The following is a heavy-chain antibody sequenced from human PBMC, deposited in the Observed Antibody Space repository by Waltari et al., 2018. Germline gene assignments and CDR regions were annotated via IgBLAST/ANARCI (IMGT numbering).Heavy chain of an antibody. J-gene: IGHJ4*02. D-gene: IGHD6-25*01. CDR2: IYHTGSS. CDR3: AEEGNTTAGLFDS. Sequence: QVQLRESGPGLVRSSETLSLTCTVSGHSVNNDFYWAWIRQSPGGGLEWIASIYHTGSSHYNSSLKSRVSLSTDMSTKQFFLTLTHLTAADTAVYYCAEEGNTTAGLFDSWGQGTLVTVSS. CDR1: GHSVNNDFY. V-gene: IGHV4-38-2*02.